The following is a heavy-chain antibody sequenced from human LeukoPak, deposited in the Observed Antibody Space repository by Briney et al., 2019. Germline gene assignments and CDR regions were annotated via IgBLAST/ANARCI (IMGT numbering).Heavy chain of an antibody. V-gene: IGHV4-61*08. CDR3: ARVPLTVNNWFDP. CDR1: GGSISSGGYY. CDR2: IYYSGST. Sequence: NPSQTLSLTCTVSGGSISSGGYYWSWIRQPPGKGLEWIGYIYYSGSTNYNPSLKSRVTISGDTSKNQVSLKLNSVTAADTAVYYCARVPLTVNNWFDPWGQGTLVTVSS. D-gene: IGHD7-27*01. J-gene: IGHJ5*02.